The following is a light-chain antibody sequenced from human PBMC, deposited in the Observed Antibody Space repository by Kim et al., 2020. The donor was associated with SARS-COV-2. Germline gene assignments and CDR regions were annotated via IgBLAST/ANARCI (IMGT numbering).Light chain of an antibody. CDR2: AAS. V-gene: IGKV1-39*01. CDR3: QQSHNTPYT. J-gene: IGKJ2*01. CDR1: QPISTF. Sequence: GSIGDRVTSTCRASQPISTFLNWYQQKPGKAPKLLISAASTLANGVPSRFTGGGSSTDFTLTISSLQPEDFATYYCQQSHNTPYTFGQGTKLEI.